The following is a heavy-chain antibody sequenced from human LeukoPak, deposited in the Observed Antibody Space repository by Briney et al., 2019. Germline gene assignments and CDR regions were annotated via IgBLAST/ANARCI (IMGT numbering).Heavy chain of an antibody. D-gene: IGHD2-15*01. V-gene: IGHV4-61*02. J-gene: IGHJ6*03. CDR1: GGSISSGSYF. Sequence: SETLSLTCTVSGGSISSGSYFWSWIRQPAGKGLEWIGRIYTSGSTNYNPSLKSRVTISVDTSKNQFSLKLSSVTAADTAVYYCARGAYCSGGSCYSDLFNYYYYYMDVWGKGTTVTVSS. CDR3: ARGAYCSGGSCYSDLFNYYYYYMDV. CDR2: IYTSGST.